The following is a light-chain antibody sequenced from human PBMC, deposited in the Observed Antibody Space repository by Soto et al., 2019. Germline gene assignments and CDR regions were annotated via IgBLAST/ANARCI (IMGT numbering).Light chain of an antibody. Sequence: EIVLTQSPATLSLSPGERATLSCRASQSVSYRYLAWYQQKPGQAPRLLIYATSSRATGIPDRFSGGGSGTDFTLTISRLEPADFAVYYCQQYVSSPRTFGQGTKVDVK. V-gene: IGKV3-20*01. CDR3: QQYVSSPRT. CDR2: ATS. CDR1: QSVSYRY. J-gene: IGKJ1*01.